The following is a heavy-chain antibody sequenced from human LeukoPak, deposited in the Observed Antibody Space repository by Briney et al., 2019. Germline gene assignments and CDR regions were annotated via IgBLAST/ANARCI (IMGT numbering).Heavy chain of an antibody. J-gene: IGHJ4*02. CDR1: GFFFSSYE. CDR2: ISSSGSTI. D-gene: IGHD3-22*01. V-gene: IGHV3-48*03. CDR3: ARDLSGYYDY. Sequence: GGSLRLSCAASGFFFSSYEMNWVRQAPGKGLEWVSYISSSGSTIYYADSVKGRFTISRDNAKNSLYLQMNSLRAEDTAVYYCARDLSGYYDYWGQGTLVTVSS.